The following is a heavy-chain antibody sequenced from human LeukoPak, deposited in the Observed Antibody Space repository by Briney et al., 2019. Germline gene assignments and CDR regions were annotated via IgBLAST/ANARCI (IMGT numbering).Heavy chain of an antibody. J-gene: IGHJ4*02. D-gene: IGHD3-22*01. CDR3: ARAMMVVANLWGVLDF. Sequence: HPGGSLRLSCAASGFTFSSYAMSWVRQAPGKGLEWVSAISGSSGSIYHADSVKGRFTISRDNSKNTLYLQMNSLRAEDTAIYYCARAMMVVANLWGVLDFWGQGALVTVSS. CDR1: GFTFSSYA. V-gene: IGHV3-23*01. CDR2: ISGSSGSI.